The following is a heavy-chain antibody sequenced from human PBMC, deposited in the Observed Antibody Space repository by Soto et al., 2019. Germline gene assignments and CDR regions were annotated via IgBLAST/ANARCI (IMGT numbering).Heavy chain of an antibody. J-gene: IGHJ4*02. CDR2: ISAYNGDT. D-gene: IGHD2-2*01. CDR3: ASEGMPPTRGFDF. CDR1: GYTFTSFA. V-gene: IGHV1-18*04. Sequence: QVQLVQSGAEVKEPGASVKVSCKASGYTFTSFAISWVRQAPGQGLEWMGWISAYNGDTVYEQRLQGRVTMTADASTGTVYMELRRLRSDDTAVYYCASEGMPPTRGFDFWGQGTLVTVSS.